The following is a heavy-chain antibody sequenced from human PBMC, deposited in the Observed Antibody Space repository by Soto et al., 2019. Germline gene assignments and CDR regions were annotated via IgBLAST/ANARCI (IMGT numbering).Heavy chain of an antibody. Sequence: PSETLSLTXTVSGGSISSYYWSWIRQPPGKGLEWIGYIYYSGSTNYNPSLKSRVTISVDTSKTQFSLKLSSVTAADTAVYYCARHRVAAAGTYYYYCMDVWGKGTTVTVSS. CDR3: ARHRVAAAGTYYYYCMDV. CDR2: IYYSGST. J-gene: IGHJ6*03. D-gene: IGHD6-13*01. CDR1: GGSISSYY. V-gene: IGHV4-59*08.